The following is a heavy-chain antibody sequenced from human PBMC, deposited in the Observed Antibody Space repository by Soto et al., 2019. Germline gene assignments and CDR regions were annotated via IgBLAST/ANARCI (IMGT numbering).Heavy chain of an antibody. CDR1: GGSISSYY. J-gene: IGHJ6*03. V-gene: IGHV4-59*08. Sequence: SETLSLTCTVSGGSISSYYWSWIRQPPGKGLEWIGYIYYSGSTNYNPSLKSRVTISVDTSKNQFSLKLSSVTAADTAVYYCARLRDCSSTSCYSYYMDVWGKGTTVTVSS. D-gene: IGHD2-2*01. CDR3: ARLRDCSSTSCYSYYMDV. CDR2: IYYSGST.